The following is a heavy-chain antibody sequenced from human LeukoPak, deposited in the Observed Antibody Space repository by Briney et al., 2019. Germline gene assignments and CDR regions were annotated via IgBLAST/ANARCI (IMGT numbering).Heavy chain of an antibody. CDR2: IIPIFGTA. CDR1: GGTFSSYA. V-gene: IGHV1-69*06. J-gene: IGHJ4*02. Sequence: ASVKVSCKASGGTFSSYAISWVRQAPGQGLEWMGGIIPIFGTANYAQKFQGRVTITADKSTSTAYMELSSLRSEDTAVYYCARGAPLSGGFDYWGQGTLVTVSS. CDR3: ARGAPLSGGFDY. D-gene: IGHD7-27*01.